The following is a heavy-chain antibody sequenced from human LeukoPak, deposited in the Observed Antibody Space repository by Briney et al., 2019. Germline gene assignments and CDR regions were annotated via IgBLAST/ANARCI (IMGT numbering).Heavy chain of an antibody. CDR3: ARAYLLPDAFDI. Sequence: GGSLRLSRAASGFTFSDYYMSWIRQAPGKGLEWVSYINTNSGYTNYADSVKGRFTISRDNSKNTLYLQMNSLRAEDTAVYYCARAYLLPDAFDIWGQGTMVTVSS. CDR1: GFTFSDYY. V-gene: IGHV3-11*06. CDR2: INTNSGYT. J-gene: IGHJ3*02.